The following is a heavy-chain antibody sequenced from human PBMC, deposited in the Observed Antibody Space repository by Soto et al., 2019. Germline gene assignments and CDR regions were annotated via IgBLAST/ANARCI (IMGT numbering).Heavy chain of an antibody. V-gene: IGHV1-69*02. CDR3: ARSARDGDYRYFDL. CDR1: GGTFSSYT. CDR2: IIPILGIA. D-gene: IGHD4-17*01. J-gene: IGHJ2*01. Sequence: QVQLVQSEAEVKKPGSSMKVSCKASGGTFSSYTISWVRQAPGQGLEWMGRIIPILGIANYAQKFQGRVTITADKSTSTAYMELSSLRSEDTAVYYCARSARDGDYRYFDLWGRGTLVTVSS.